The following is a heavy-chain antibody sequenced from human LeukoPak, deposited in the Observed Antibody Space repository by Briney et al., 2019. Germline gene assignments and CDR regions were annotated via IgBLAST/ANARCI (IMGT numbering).Heavy chain of an antibody. Sequence: GGSLRLSCAVSGFTFSRYWMNWVRQAPGKGLEWVANINQDGSEKYYVDSVKGRFTISRDNAKNSLYLQMNSLRAEDTAVYYCATEAYYRFDYWGQGTLVTVSS. D-gene: IGHD3-10*01. V-gene: IGHV3-7*01. CDR2: INQDGSEK. J-gene: IGHJ4*02. CDR3: ATEAYYRFDY. CDR1: GFTFSRYW.